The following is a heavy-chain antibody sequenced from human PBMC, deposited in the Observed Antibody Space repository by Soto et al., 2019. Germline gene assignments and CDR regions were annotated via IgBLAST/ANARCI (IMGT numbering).Heavy chain of an antibody. CDR3: ASGGGYYGASFDY. J-gene: IGHJ4*02. CDR2: INPNSGGT. D-gene: IGHD3-22*01. Sequence: ASVNVSCKASGYTFTGYYMHWVRQAPGQGLEWMGWINPNSGGTNYAQKFQGWVTMTRDTSISTAYMELSRLRSDDTAVYYCASGGGYYGASFDYWGQVTLVTVSS. CDR1: GYTFTGYY. V-gene: IGHV1-2*04.